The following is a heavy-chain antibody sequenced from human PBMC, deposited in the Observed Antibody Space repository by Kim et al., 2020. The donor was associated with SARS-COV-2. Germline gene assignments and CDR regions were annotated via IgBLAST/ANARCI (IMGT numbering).Heavy chain of an antibody. CDR2: I. D-gene: IGHD1-26*01. Sequence: ICYSDSVKGHFTISRDNAKNSLYLQMNSLRAEDTAVYYCARDVGGGAGGYWGQGTLVTVSS. J-gene: IGHJ4*02. CDR3: ARDVGGGAGGY. V-gene: IGHV3-11*04.